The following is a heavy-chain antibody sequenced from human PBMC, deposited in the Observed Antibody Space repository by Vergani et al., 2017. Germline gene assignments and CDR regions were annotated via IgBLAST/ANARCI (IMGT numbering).Heavy chain of an antibody. CDR2: VYHSGST. CDR1: GGSISSSNW. CDR3: ARDSSTLYMDV. J-gene: IGHJ6*03. V-gene: IGHV4-4*02. D-gene: IGHD2-2*01. Sequence: QVQLQESGPGLVKHSGTLSLTCAVSGGSISSSNWWSWVRPRPGKGLEWIGEVYHSGSTNYTQSLKSRVTISVDKATNQFYLKLSAVTAANTAVYYWARDSSTLYMDVWGKGTTVTVSS.